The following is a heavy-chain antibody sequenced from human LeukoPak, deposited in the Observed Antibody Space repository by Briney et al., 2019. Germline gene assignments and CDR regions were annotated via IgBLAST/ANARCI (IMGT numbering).Heavy chain of an antibody. CDR1: GGSISSYS. J-gene: IGHJ3*02. CDR3: VRDRVLGAFEI. D-gene: IGHD3-16*01. Sequence: PSETLSLTCTVSGGSISSYSWTWIRQPPGKGLEWIGSIYYSGSTNYNPSLKSRVTISVDTSKNQFSLKLSSVTAADTAVYYCVRDRVLGAFEIRGQGTMVTVSS. CDR2: IYYSGST. V-gene: IGHV4-59*01.